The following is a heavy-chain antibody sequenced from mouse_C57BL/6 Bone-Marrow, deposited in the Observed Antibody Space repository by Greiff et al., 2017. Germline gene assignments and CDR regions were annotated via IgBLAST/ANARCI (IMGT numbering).Heavy chain of an antibody. CDR3: ARRPDYPYAMDY. J-gene: IGHJ4*01. Sequence: EVNVVESGGGLVQPGGSLKLSCAASGFTFSDYYMYWVRQTPAKRLEWVAYISNGGGSTYYPDTVKGRFTISRRNANSTLYLQMGRLKSEDTARYCCARRPDYPYAMDYWGQGTSVTVSS. V-gene: IGHV5-12*01. CDR2: ISNGGGST. CDR1: GFTFSDYY. D-gene: IGHD2-4*01.